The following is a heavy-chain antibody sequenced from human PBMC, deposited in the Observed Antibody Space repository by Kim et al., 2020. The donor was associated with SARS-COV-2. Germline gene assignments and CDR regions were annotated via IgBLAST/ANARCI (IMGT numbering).Heavy chain of an antibody. CDR2: IIPILGIA. D-gene: IGHD6-13*01. CDR3: ARGAAAGYNWFDP. J-gene: IGHJ5*02. Sequence: SVKVSCKASGGTFSSYALSWVRQPPGQGLEWMGRIIPILGIANYAQKFQGRVTNTADKPTSTAYMELSSLRSEDTAVYYCARGAAAGYNWFDPWGQGTLVTVSS. V-gene: IGHV1-69*04. CDR1: GGTFSSYA.